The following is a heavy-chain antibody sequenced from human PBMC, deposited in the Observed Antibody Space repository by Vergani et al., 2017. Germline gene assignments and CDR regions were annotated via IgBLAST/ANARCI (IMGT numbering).Heavy chain of an antibody. CDR3: TXGGGRGTSRWGMDV. Sequence: EVQLVESGGGLVKPGGSLRLSCAASGFTFSNAWMSWVRQAPGKGLEWVGLIKSKTDGGKTDYAAPVKGRFTISRDDSKNTLYLQMNSLKTEDTAVYYCTXGGGRGTSRWGMDVWGQGTTVTVSS. V-gene: IGHV3-15*01. CDR2: IKSKTDGGKT. J-gene: IGHJ6*02. D-gene: IGHD2-2*01. CDR1: GFTFSNAW.